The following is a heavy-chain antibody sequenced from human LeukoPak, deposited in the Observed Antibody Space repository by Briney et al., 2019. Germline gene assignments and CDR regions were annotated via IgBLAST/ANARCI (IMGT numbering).Heavy chain of an antibody. J-gene: IGHJ4*02. Sequence: ASVKVSCKVSGYTLTELSMHWVRQVPGKGLEWMGGFDPEDGETIYAQKFQGRVTMTEDTSTDTAYMELSSLRSEDTAVYYCATDFKNWNLLDYWGQGTLVTVSS. V-gene: IGHV1-24*01. CDR3: ATDFKNWNLLDY. CDR1: GYTLTELS. D-gene: IGHD1-1*01. CDR2: FDPEDGET.